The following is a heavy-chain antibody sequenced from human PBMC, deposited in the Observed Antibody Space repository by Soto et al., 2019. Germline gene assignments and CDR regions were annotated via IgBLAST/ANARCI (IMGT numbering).Heavy chain of an antibody. D-gene: IGHD3-3*01. J-gene: IGHJ6*02. CDR1: GGSFSGYY. CDR2: INHSGST. CDR3: ARGWLLYPGYYYYYGMDV. Sequence: SETLSLTCAVYGGSFSGYYWSWIRQPPGKGLEWIGEINHSGSTNYNPSLKSRVTISVDTSKNQFSLKLSSVTAADTAVYYCARGWLLYPGYYYYYGMDVWGQGTTVTVSS. V-gene: IGHV4-34*01.